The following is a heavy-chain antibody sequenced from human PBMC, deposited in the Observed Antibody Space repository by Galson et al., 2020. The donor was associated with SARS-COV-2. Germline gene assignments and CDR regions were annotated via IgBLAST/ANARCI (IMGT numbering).Heavy chain of an antibody. Sequence: AGSLSLSCAASGYTIETYTMSWVRQAPGKGLEWVSAIGPSGVNTQYADSVKGRFTISRDNSKNMMYLQINSPRAEDTAVYYCAKDRGYHSGIDACDIGGQGTMVTVSS. V-gene: IGHV3-23*01. J-gene: IGHJ3*02. D-gene: IGHD3-22*01. CDR1: GYTIETYT. CDR3: AKDRGYHSGIDACDI. CDR2: IGPSGVNT.